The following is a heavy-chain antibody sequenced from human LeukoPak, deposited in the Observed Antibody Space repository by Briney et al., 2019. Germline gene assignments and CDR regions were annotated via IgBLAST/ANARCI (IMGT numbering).Heavy chain of an antibody. J-gene: IGHJ4*02. CDR3: AKVLRGLAYYGDYRD. D-gene: IGHD4-17*01. CDR1: GFTFSAYA. Sequence: GRSLRLSCAASGFTFSAYAMSWIRQAPGKGLEWVSSISGSGGSTYYADSVKGRFTISRANSKNTLYMQMNSLRAEDTAVYYCAKVLRGLAYYGDYRDWGQGTLVTVSS. V-gene: IGHV3-23*01. CDR2: ISGSGGST.